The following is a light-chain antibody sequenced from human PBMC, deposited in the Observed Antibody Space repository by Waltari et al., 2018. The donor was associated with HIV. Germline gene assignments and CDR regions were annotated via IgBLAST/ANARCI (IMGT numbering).Light chain of an antibody. J-gene: IGLJ1*01. CDR1: TSNIGANT. V-gene: IGLV1-44*01. CDR2: TNN. CDR3: ATWDNSQIGFYV. Sequence: QSVLTQPPSASGTPGQRVTTSCSGTTSNIGANTVNWYQQLPGAAPKLLIHTNNQRPSGVPDRFSGSRSGTSASLAISGLQSEDEADYYCATWDNSQIGFYVFGTGTKVTVL.